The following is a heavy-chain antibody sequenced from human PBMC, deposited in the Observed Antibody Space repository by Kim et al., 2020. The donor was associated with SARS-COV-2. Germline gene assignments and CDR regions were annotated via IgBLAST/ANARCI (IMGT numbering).Heavy chain of an antibody. CDR3: ASSVVVPFSETTAGGAQVALEYYYGMDV. CDR1: GYTFTSYA. CDR2: INAGNGNT. D-gene: IGHD2-2*01. Sequence: ASVKVSCKASGYTFTSYAMHWVRQAPGQRLEWMGWINAGNGNTKYSQKFQGRVTITRDTSASTAYMELSSLRSEDTAVYYCASSVVVPFSETTAGGAQVALEYYYGMDVWGQGTTVTVSS. V-gene: IGHV1-3*01. J-gene: IGHJ6*02.